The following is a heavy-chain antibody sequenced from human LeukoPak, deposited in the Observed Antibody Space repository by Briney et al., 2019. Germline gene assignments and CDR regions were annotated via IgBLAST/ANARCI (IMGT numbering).Heavy chain of an antibody. V-gene: IGHV1-2*04. J-gene: IGHJ3*02. CDR3: ARGYSRDGSGSYYTDAFDI. CDR1: RYTFTGYY. Sequence: ASVKVSCKASRYTFTGYYMHWVRQAPGQGLEWMGWINPNSGGTNYAQKFQGWVTMTRDTSISTAYMELSRLRSDDTAVYYCARGYSRDGSGSYYTDAFDIWGQGTMVTVSS. D-gene: IGHD3-10*01. CDR2: INPNSGGT.